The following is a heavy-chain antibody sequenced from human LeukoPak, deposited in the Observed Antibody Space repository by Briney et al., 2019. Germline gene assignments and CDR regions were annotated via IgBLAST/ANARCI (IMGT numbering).Heavy chain of an antibody. V-gene: IGHV4-59*01. CDR2: IYYSGST. J-gene: IGHJ4*02. CDR3: ARDRDYDYVWGSYRLFDY. CDR1: GGSISSYY. D-gene: IGHD3-16*02. Sequence: PSETLSLTCTVSGGSISSYYWSWIRQPPGKGLEWIGYIYYSGSTNYNPSLKSRVTISVDTSKNQFSLKLSSVTAADTAVYYCARDRDYDYVWGSYRLFDYWGQGTLVTVSS.